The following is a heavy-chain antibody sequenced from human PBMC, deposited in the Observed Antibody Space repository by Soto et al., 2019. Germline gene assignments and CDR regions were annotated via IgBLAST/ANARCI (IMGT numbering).Heavy chain of an antibody. Sequence: SETLSLTCAVYGGSFSGYYWSWIRQPPGKGLEWIGEINHSGSTNYNPSLKSRVTISVDTSKNQFSLNLNSVTASDTAVYYCAGRNSLASVSLNFRELSNYKWIDPWGPGTLVTVSS. CDR3: AGRNSLASVSLNFRELSNYKWIDP. CDR2: INHSGST. J-gene: IGHJ5*02. D-gene: IGHD3-16*02. CDR1: GGSFSGYY. V-gene: IGHV4-34*01.